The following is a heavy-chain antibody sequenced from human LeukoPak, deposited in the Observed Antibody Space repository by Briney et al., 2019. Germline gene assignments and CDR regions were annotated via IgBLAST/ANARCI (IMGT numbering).Heavy chain of an antibody. CDR3: ARRKAATFGMDV. J-gene: IGHJ6*02. D-gene: IGHD6-13*01. Sequence: SQTLSLTCAISGDSVSSNSATWNWIRQSPSRGLEWLGRTYYRSKWYNDYAVSMKSRITINPDTSKNPFSLQLNSVTPEDTAVYYCARRKAATFGMDVWGQGTTVTVSS. V-gene: IGHV6-1*01. CDR1: GDSVSSNSAT. CDR2: TYYRSKWYN.